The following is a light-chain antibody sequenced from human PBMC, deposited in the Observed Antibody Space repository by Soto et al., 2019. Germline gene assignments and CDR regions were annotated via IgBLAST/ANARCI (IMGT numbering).Light chain of an antibody. J-gene: IGLJ1*01. V-gene: IGLV1-44*01. CDR1: SSNIGGNT. Sequence: QSVLPQPPSASGTPGQRVTFSCSGSSSNIGGNTVNWYQLLPGTAPKLVIYSNNQRPSGVLDRFSGSRSGTSASLAISGLQSEDESEYYCAVWDDSLRSYVFGTGTKLTVL. CDR2: SNN. CDR3: AVWDDSLRSYV.